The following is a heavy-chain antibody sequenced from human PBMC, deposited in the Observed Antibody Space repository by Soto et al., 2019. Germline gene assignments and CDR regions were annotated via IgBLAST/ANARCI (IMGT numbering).Heavy chain of an antibody. J-gene: IGHJ6*02. Sequence: PGGSLRLSCAASGFTFSSYAMSWVRQAPGKGLEWVSAISGSGGSTYYADSVKGRFTISRDNSKNTLYLQMNSLRAEDTAVYYYAKETTVTTFYYYYGIDVRAQRTTVTGSS. CDR1: GFTFSSYA. CDR3: AKETTVTTFYYYYGIDV. V-gene: IGHV3-23*01. CDR2: ISGSGGST. D-gene: IGHD4-17*01.